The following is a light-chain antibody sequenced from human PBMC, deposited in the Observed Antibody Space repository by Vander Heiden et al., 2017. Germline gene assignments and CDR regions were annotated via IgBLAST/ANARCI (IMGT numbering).Light chain of an antibody. CDR3: LQHNIYPYA. J-gene: IGKJ2*01. CDR1: QDLRND. Sequence: IQLTQSPSSLSASVRDSVPIPGRASQDLRNDLIWYQQKPGKAAKRLIYTTSSLQDGVPSRFSGSGSGTEFTPTISGLQPEDFATYYCLQHNIYPYAFGQGTKLDIK. V-gene: IGKV1-17*01. CDR2: TTS.